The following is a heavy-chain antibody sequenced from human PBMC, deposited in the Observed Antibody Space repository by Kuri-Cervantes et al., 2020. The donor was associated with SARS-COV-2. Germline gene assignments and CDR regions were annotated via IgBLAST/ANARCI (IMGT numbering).Heavy chain of an antibody. J-gene: IGHJ6*02. V-gene: IGHV3-23*01. CDR2: IGGSGGST. CDR1: GFTFSSYA. D-gene: IGHD3/OR15-3a*01. Sequence: GESLKISCAASGFTFSSYAMSWVRQAPGKGLEWVSAIGGSGGSTYYADSVKGRFTISRDNAKNSLYLQMNSLRAEDTAVYYCASNGGTQPNFYYYYGMDVWGQGTTVTVSS. CDR3: ASNGGTQPNFYYYYGMDV.